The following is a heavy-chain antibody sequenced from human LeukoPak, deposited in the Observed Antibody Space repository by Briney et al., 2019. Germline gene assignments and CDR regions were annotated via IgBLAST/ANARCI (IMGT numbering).Heavy chain of an antibody. CDR2: INTNTGNP. CDR1: GYTFTTYT. J-gene: IGHJ4*02. Sequence: EASVTVSCMASGYTFTTYTMNCVPQAPGHGLEWMGWINTNTGNPTYVQVLTGRFIFSLDTSVSTAYLQISSLKAEDTAVYYCAREAPITVAGNAPPGYWGQGTLVSVSS. V-gene: IGHV7-4-1*02. CDR3: AREAPITVAGNAPPGY. D-gene: IGHD6-19*01.